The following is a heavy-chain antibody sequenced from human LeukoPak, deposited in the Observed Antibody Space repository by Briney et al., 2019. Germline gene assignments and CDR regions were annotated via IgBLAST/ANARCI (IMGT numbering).Heavy chain of an antibody. CDR3: ASHFITRLDY. D-gene: IGHD3-10*01. CDR2: IWYDGSNK. Sequence: GGSLRLSCAASGFTFSSYGMHWVRQAPGKGLEWVAVIWYDGSNKYYADSVKGRFTIFRDNAKNSLYLQMNSLRAEDTAVFYCASHFITRLDYWGQGTLVTVSS. CDR1: GFTFSSYG. V-gene: IGHV3-33*03. J-gene: IGHJ4*02.